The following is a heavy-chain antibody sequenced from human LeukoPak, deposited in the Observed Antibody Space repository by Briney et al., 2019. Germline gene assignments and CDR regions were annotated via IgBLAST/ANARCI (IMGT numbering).Heavy chain of an antibody. CDR2: INPNSGGT. D-gene: IGHD6-19*01. V-gene: IGHV1-2*02. CDR1: GYTFTGYY. J-gene: IGHJ4*02. CDR3: ARVRDSSGWVYYFDY. Sequence: GASVKVSCKASGYTFTGYYMHWVRQAPGQGLEWMGWINPNSGGTNYAQKFQGRVTMTRDTSISTAYMELSRLRSDDTAVYYCARVRDSSGWVYYFDYWGQGTLVTVSS.